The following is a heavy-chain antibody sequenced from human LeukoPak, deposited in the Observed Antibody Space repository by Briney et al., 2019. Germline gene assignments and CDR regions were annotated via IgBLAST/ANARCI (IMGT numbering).Heavy chain of an antibody. CDR1: GYTLTELS. D-gene: IGHD6-19*01. CDR3: ATVIAVGPSWFDP. V-gene: IGHV1-24*01. Sequence: RRASVKVSCKVSGYTLTELSMHWVRQAPGKGLEWMGGFDPEDGETIYAQKFQGRVTMTEDTSTDTAYMELSSLRSEDTAVYYCATVIAVGPSWFDPWGQGTLVTVSS. J-gene: IGHJ5*02. CDR2: FDPEDGET.